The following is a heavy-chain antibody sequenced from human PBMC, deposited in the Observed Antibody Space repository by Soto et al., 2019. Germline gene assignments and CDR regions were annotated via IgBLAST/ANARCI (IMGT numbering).Heavy chain of an antibody. CDR2: IYYSGST. Sequence: QLQLQESGPGLVKPSETLSLTCTVSGGSISSSSYYWGWIRQPPGKGLEWIGSIYYSGSTYYNPSLKSRVTISVDTSKNQFSLKLSSVTAADTAVYYCAIQIGFGYSSGWANLWGQGTMVTVSS. D-gene: IGHD6-19*01. V-gene: IGHV4-39*01. J-gene: IGHJ3*01. CDR3: AIQIGFGYSSGWANL. CDR1: GGSISSSSYY.